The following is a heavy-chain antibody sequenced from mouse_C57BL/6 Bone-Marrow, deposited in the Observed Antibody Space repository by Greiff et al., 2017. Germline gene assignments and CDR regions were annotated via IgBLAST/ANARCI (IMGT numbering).Heavy chain of an antibody. J-gene: IGHJ2*01. V-gene: IGHV3-6*01. D-gene: IGHD2-3*01. Sequence: EVQLVESGPGLVKPSQSLSLTCSVTGYSITSGYYWNWIRQFPGNKLEWMGYISYDGSNNYNPSLKNRISITRDTSKNQFFLKLNSVTTEDTATYYCAREAIYDGYYFYYCDYWGQGTTLTVSS. CDR3: AREAIYDGYYFYYCDY. CDR1: GYSITSGYY. CDR2: ISYDGSN.